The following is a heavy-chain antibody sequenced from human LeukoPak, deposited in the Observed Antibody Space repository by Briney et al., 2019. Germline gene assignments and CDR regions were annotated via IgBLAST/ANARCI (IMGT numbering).Heavy chain of an antibody. D-gene: IGHD5-24*01. Sequence: SSETLSLTCTVSGGSISNYYCSWIRQAPGKGLEWIGSRYYTGSASYSSSLRSRATISLGTSKNQFSLKLSSVTAADTAVYYCARTTKRWPGDWPQLGAPDAFDIWGQGTMVTVSS. CDR2: RYYTGSA. CDR1: GGSISNYY. J-gene: IGHJ3*02. CDR3: ARTTKRWPGDWPQLGAPDAFDI. V-gene: IGHV4-59*01.